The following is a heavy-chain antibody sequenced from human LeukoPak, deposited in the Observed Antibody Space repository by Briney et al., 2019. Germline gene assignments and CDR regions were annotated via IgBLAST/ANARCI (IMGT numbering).Heavy chain of an antibody. Sequence: PGGSLRLSCAASGFTFSSYGMHWVRQAPGKGLEWVAVISYDGSNKYYADSVKGRFTISRDNSKNTLYLQMNSLRAEDTAVYYCAKDGQWLVQEYYFDYWGQGTLVTVSS. CDR1: GFTFSSYG. V-gene: IGHV3-30*18. D-gene: IGHD6-19*01. CDR2: ISYDGSNK. J-gene: IGHJ4*02. CDR3: AKDGQWLVQEYYFDY.